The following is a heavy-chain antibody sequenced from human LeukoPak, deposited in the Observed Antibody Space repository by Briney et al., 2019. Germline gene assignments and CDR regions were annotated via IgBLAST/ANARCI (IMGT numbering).Heavy chain of an antibody. CDR1: GYTFTGYY. CDR3: ARGDRYNWNDNWFDP. Sequence: VASVKVSCKASGYTFTGYYMHWVRQAPGQGLEWMGWINPNSGGTNYAQKFQGRVTMTRDTSISTAYMELSRLRSDDTAVYYCARGDRYNWNDNWFDPWGQGTLVTVSS. V-gene: IGHV1-2*02. J-gene: IGHJ5*02. CDR2: INPNSGGT. D-gene: IGHD1-1*01.